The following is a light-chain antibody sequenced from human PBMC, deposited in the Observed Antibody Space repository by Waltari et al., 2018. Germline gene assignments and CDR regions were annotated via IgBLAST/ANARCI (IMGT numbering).Light chain of an antibody. Sequence: DIQMTQSPSSLSASVGDRVTIACRASQGISNYLAWYQQKPGKVPKLLIYDASTLQSGVPARFSGSGSGTDFTLTISSLQPEDVATYYCQKYNSAPRTFGQGTKVEIK. CDR3: QKYNSAPRT. CDR1: QGISNY. J-gene: IGKJ1*01. V-gene: IGKV1-27*01. CDR2: DAS.